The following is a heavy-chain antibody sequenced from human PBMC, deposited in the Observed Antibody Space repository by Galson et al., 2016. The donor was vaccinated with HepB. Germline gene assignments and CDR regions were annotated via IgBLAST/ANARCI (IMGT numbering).Heavy chain of an antibody. Sequence: SLRLSCAASGSTFSSHVLSWVRQAPGKGLEWVSAINTIGGTTYAESVKGRFTNSRDNSKNTVFLQMSSLRVEDTAIYYCASPNVGPGSYLQHWGQGTLVTVSS. CDR3: ASPNVGPGSYLQH. V-gene: IGHV3-23*01. D-gene: IGHD1-26*01. CDR2: INTIGGT. CDR1: GSTFSSHV. J-gene: IGHJ1*01.